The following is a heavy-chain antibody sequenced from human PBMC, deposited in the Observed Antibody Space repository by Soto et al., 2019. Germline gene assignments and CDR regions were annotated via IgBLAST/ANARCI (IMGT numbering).Heavy chain of an antibody. CDR2: TIPIFGTA. CDR1: GGTFSSDA. D-gene: IGHD3-9*01. J-gene: IGHJ5*02. CDR3: ARALSMYDILTGHQRHSWLDP. V-gene: IGHV1-69*06. Sequence: SVKVSCKASGGTFSSDAISWVRQAPGQGLEWMGGTIPIFGTANYAQNFQGRATITADKSTSTAYLELSSLRSEDTAVYYCARALSMYDILTGHQRHSWLDPWG.